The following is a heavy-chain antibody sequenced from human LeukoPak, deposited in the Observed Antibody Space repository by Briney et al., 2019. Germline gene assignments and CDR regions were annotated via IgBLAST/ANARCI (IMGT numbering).Heavy chain of an antibody. J-gene: IGHJ4*02. CDR1: GFSFSVFG. CDR2: LSRGGDTR. Sequence: GGSLRLSCTGTGFSFSVFGMHWVRQAPGQGLECVSALSRGGDTRKYADSVKGRFTVSRDTSKNMLFLQMNDLRPEDTAVYYCAKEQRIRHCSEGVCMEGYYFDYWGQGSLVTGSS. V-gene: IGHV3-23*01. D-gene: IGHD2-8*01. CDR3: AKEQRIRHCSEGVCMEGYYFDY.